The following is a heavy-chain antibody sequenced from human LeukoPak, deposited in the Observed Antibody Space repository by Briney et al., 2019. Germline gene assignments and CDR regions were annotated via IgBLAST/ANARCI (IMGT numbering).Heavy chain of an antibody. J-gene: IGHJ4*02. CDR3: APRVVVITAPFDY. CDR2: IRYDGTDK. Sequence: PGGSLRLSCAASGFTFSSFGIHWVRQAPGKGLEWVAFIRYDGTDKYYADSVKGRFTISRDNSKNTLYLQMNSLRPEDTAVYYCAPRVVVITAPFDYWGQGTLVTVSS. CDR1: GFTFSSFG. D-gene: IGHD2-21*01. V-gene: IGHV3-30*02.